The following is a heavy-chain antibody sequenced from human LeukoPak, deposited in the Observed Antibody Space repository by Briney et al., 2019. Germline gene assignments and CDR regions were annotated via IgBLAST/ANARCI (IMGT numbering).Heavy chain of an antibody. CDR1: GGSICSYY. J-gene: IGHJ3*02. V-gene: IGHV4-4*07. CDR2: IYTSGST. CDR3: ARHPRSGYSYGFDAFDI. D-gene: IGHD5-18*01. Sequence: PSETLSLTCTVSGGSICSYYWGWSRQPAGKGLEWIGRIYTSGSTNYNPSLKSRVTMSVDTSKNQFSLKLSSVTAADTAVYYCARHPRSGYSYGFDAFDIWGQGTMVTVSS.